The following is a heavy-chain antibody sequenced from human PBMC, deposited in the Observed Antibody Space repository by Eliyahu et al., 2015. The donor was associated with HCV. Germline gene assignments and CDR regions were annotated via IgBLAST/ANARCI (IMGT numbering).Heavy chain of an antibody. D-gene: IGHD3-10*01. CDR3: ARTMVRGVLSD. CDR1: GFTFSSYS. CDR2: ISSSSSTI. V-gene: IGHV3-48*01. J-gene: IGHJ4*02. Sequence: EVQLVESGGGLVQPGGSLRLSCAASGFTFSSYSMNWVRQAPGKGLEWVSYISSSSSTIYYADSVKGRFTISRDNAKNSLYLQMNSLRAEDTAVYYCARTMVRGVLSDWGQGTLVTVSS.